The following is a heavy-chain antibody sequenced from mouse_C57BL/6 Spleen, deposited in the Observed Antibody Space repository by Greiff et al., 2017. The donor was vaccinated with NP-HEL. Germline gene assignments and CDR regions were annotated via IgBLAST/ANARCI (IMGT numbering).Heavy chain of an antibody. D-gene: IGHD3-3*01. CDR1: GYSITSRYY. J-gene: IGHJ4*01. Sequence: EVKLMESGPGLVKPSQSLSLTCSVTGYSITSRYYWNWIRQFPGNKLEWMGYISYDGSNNYNPSLKNRISITRDTSKNQFFLKLNSVTTEDTATYYCARDRDSSSMDYWGQGTSVTVSS. CDR2: ISYDGSN. V-gene: IGHV3-6*01. CDR3: ARDRDSSSMDY.